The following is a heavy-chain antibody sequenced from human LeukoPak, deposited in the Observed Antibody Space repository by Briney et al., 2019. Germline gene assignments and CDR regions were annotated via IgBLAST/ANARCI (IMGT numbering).Heavy chain of an antibody. CDR2: ISYDGSST. CDR3: ARGLRGELSFHDY. Sequence: GRSLRLSCAASGFTFSSYGMHWVRQAPGKGLEWVAVISYDGSSTYYADSVKGRFTISRDKSKNTLYLQMNSLRSEDTAVDYCARGLRGELSFHDYWGQGALVTVSS. J-gene: IGHJ4*02. V-gene: IGHV3-30*03. CDR1: GFTFSSYG. D-gene: IGHD3-16*02.